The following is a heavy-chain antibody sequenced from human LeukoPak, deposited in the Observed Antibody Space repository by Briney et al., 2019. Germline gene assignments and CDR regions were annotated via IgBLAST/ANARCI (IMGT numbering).Heavy chain of an antibody. CDR1: GFTFSSFD. J-gene: IGHJ1*01. CDR2: ISGSGSST. CDR3: AKDGRNYYDTSGYYYGEYFQH. D-gene: IGHD3-22*01. V-gene: IGHV3-23*01. Sequence: GGSLRLSCAASGFTFSSFDMNWVRQAPGKGLEWVSRISGSGSSTYYAESVKGRFTISRDNSKNTLFLQMNSLRDEDTAVYYCAKDGRNYYDTSGYYYGEYFQHWGQGTLVTVSS.